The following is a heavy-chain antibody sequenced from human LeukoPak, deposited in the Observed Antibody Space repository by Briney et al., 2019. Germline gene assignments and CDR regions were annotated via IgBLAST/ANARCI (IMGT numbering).Heavy chain of an antibody. CDR2: IYYSGST. J-gene: IGHJ5*02. D-gene: IGHD1-14*01. Sequence: SETLSLTCTVSGGSISSYYWSWLRQPPGKGLEWIGYIYYSGSTNYNPSLKSRVTISVDTSKNQFSLKLSSVTAADTAVYYCARETGHNWFDPWGQGTLVTVSS. CDR3: ARETGHNWFDP. V-gene: IGHV4-59*01. CDR1: GGSISSYY.